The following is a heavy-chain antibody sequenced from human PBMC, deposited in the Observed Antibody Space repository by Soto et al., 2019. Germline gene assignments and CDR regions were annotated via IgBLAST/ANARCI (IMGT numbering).Heavy chain of an antibody. CDR2: ISSSGSTI. CDR3: ARAMVRGVYGMDV. J-gene: IGHJ6*02. Sequence: EVQLVESGGGLVQPGGSLRLSCAASGFTFSSYEMIWVRQAPGKGLEWVSYISSSGSTIYYADSVKGRFTISRDNAKNSLYLQMNSLRAEDTAVYYCARAMVRGVYGMDVWGQGTTVTVSS. V-gene: IGHV3-48*03. D-gene: IGHD3-10*01. CDR1: GFTFSSYE.